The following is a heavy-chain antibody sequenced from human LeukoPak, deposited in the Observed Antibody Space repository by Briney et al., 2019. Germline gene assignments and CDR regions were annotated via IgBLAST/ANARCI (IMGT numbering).Heavy chain of an antibody. D-gene: IGHD1-14*01. CDR3: AKETPNTGWFDP. CDR2: INPSGDGT. Sequence: GASVKVSCKASGYTFNTNYIHWVRQAPGQGLEWIGVINPSGDGTSYPQKFQGRVTLARDTSTSTIYMVLSSLRSEDTAIYYCAKETPNTGWFDPWGQGTLVTVSS. J-gene: IGHJ5*02. V-gene: IGHV1-46*02. CDR1: GYTFNTNY.